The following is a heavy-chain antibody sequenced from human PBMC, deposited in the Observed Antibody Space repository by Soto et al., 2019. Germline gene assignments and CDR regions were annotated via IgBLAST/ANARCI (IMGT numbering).Heavy chain of an antibody. J-gene: IGHJ5*02. CDR2: IFYTGST. CDR1: GGSISRYF. CDR3: AHFSDLEWFDP. V-gene: IGHV4-59*01. D-gene: IGHD2-21*01. Sequence: TSETLSLTCTVSGGSISRYFWSWIRQSPGKGLEWIGYIFYTGSTTYNPSLKSRVTISIDTSKNQFSLKLSSLAAADTAVYYCAHFSDLEWFDPWGQGTLVTVSS.